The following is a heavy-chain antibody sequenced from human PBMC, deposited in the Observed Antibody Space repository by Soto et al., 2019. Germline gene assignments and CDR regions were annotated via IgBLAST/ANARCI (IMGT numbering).Heavy chain of an antibody. CDR1: VFTFSTYS. CDR3: ARERGRGWTFDY. CDR2: ISSSSTI. V-gene: IGHV3-48*01. Sequence: GSLRLSCAASVFTFSTYSMNWVRQAPGKGLEWVSSISSSSTIYYADSVKGRFTISRDNVQNSLYLQMHSLRAEDTAVYYCARERGRGWTFDYWGQGTLVTVSS. J-gene: IGHJ4*02. D-gene: IGHD6-19*01.